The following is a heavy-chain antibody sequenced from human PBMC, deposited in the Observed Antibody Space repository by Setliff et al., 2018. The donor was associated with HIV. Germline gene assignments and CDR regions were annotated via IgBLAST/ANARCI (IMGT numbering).Heavy chain of an antibody. D-gene: IGHD2-15*01. J-gene: IGHJ4*02. Sequence: KTSETLSLTCAVYGGSFSGYYWTWIRQPPGRGLEWIGEIIHSGGTNYNRSLKSRVTISVDTSKNQFSLNLSSVTAADTAVYYCARGGLGVVGAIDYWSQGTLVTVSP. CDR3: ARGGLGVVGAIDY. CDR1: GGSFSGYY. CDR2: IIHSGGT. V-gene: IGHV4-34*01.